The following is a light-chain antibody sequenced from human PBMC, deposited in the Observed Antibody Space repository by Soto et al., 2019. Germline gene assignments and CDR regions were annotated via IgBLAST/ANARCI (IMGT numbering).Light chain of an antibody. CDR1: SSNVGSNY. CDR2: GNT. J-gene: IGLJ2*01. V-gene: IGLV1-47*01. CDR3: AAWDDSLSGVV. Sequence: QSVLTQSPSASGTPGQRVNISCSGSSSNVGSNYVYWYQQLPGTAPKLLIYGNTQRPSGVPDRFSASKSGTSASLAISGLRSGDEAYYYWAAWDDSLSGVVFGGGTQLTVL.